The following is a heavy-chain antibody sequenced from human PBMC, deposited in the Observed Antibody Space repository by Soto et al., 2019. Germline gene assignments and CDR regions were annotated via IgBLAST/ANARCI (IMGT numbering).Heavy chain of an antibody. V-gene: IGHV3-23*01. CDR2: ISGSGDST. Sequence: GGSLRLSCAASGFTFSSYAMSWVRQAPGKGLEWVSAISGSGDSTYYADSVKGRFTISRDNSKNTLYLQMNSLRAEDTAVYYCAKDNNLGKAFDYWGQGTLVTVSS. CDR3: AKDNNLGKAFDY. J-gene: IGHJ4*02. D-gene: IGHD7-27*01. CDR1: GFTFSSYA.